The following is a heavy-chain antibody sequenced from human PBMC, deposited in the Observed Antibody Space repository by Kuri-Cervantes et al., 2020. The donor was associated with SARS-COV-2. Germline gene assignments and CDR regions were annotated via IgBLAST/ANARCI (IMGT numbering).Heavy chain of an antibody. J-gene: IGHJ3*02. D-gene: IGHD5-18*01. CDR1: GFTFSSYS. CDR3: ARDQDTAMVSDAFDI. V-gene: IGHV3-21*01. Sequence: LSLTCAASGFTFSSYSMNWVRQAPGKGLEWVSAISGSGGSTYYADSVKGRFTISRDNAKNSLYLQMNSLRAEDTAVYYCARDQDTAMVSDAFDIWGQGTMVTVSS. CDR2: ISGSGGST.